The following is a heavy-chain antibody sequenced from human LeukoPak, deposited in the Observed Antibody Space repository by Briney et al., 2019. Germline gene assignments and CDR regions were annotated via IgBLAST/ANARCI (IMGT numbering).Heavy chain of an antibody. Sequence: SETLSLTCTVSGRPISSYYWSWTPQPPGKGRKGLRYNYYRGYTTYSPSLRRPVTQSVDTSQKQFSLKLSSVTAADTAVYYCAREGDSNSVGWFDPWGQGTLVTVSP. CDR2: NYYRGYT. V-gene: IGHV4-59*13. CDR3: AREGDSNSVGWFDP. D-gene: IGHD6-13*01. CDR1: GRPISSYY. J-gene: IGHJ5*02.